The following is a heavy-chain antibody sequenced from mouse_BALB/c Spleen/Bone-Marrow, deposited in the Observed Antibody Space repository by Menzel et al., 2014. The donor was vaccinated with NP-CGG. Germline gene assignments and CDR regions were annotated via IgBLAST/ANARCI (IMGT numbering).Heavy chain of an antibody. V-gene: IGHV1S56*01. CDR1: GYTFTSYY. CDR3: AREANWNFDY. J-gene: IGHJ2*01. D-gene: IGHD4-1*01. Sequence: VQLVESGPELVKPGASVRISCKAAGYTFTSYYKHWVKQRPGQGLEWIGWIYPGNVNTKYNEKFKGKATLTADKSSSTAYIQLSSLTSEDSAVYFCAREANWNFDYWGQGTTLTVSS. CDR2: IYPGNVNT.